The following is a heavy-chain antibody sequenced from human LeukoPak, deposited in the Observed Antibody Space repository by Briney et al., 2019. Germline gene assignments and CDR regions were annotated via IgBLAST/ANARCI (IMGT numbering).Heavy chain of an antibody. CDR3: ARDPTTEPNIAYYFDF. Sequence: PSETLSLTCAVYGVSFSGYHWNWIRQFPGKGLEWIGEINDRGHTNYNPSLESRVTISVDTSKKQFSLKLNSVTAADTAVYYCARDPTTEPNIAYYFDFWGQGTLVTVS. CDR1: GVSFSGYH. D-gene: IGHD4-17*01. V-gene: IGHV4-34*01. CDR2: INDRGHT. J-gene: IGHJ4*02.